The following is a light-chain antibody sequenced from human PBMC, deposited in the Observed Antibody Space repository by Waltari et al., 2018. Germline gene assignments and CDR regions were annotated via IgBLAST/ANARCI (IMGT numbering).Light chain of an antibody. CDR1: SSNIGNNA. Sequence: QSVLTQPPSVSEAPRPRVTIPCSGSSSNIGNNAVNWYQQLPGKAPKLLIYYDDLLPSGVSDRFSGSKSGTSASLAISGLQSEDEADYYCAAWDDSLSGLVFGGGTKLTVL. CDR2: YDD. CDR3: AAWDDSLSGLV. J-gene: IGLJ3*02. V-gene: IGLV1-36*01.